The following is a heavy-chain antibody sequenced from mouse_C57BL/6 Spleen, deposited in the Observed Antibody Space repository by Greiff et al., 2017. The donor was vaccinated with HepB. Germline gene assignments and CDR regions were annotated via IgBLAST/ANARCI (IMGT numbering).Heavy chain of an antibody. Sequence: QVQLQQPGAELVRPGTSVKLSCKASGYTFTSYWMHWVKQRPGQGLEWIGVIDTSDSYTNYNQKFKGKATLTVDTSSSTAYMQLSSLTSEDSAVYSCASLIYYDYDGGYAMDYWGQGTSVTVSS. V-gene: IGHV1-59*01. CDR3: ASLIYYDYDGGYAMDY. CDR1: GYTFTSYW. J-gene: IGHJ4*01. D-gene: IGHD2-4*01. CDR2: IDTSDSYT.